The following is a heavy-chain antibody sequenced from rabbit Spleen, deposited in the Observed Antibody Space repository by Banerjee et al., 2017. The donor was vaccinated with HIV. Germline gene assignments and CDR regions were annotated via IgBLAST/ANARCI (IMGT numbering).Heavy chain of an antibody. CDR2: IAVIGSGGT. Sequence: QSLEESGGDLVKPGASLTLTCTASGLDFSSSYWICWVRQAPGKGLEWIACIAVIGSGGTHYASWAKGRFTISRTSSTTVALQMTSLTAADTATYFCARSDNGWDHLDLWGQGTLVTVS. V-gene: IGHV1S40*01. D-gene: IGHD4-2*01. CDR3: ARSDNGWDHLDL. CDR1: GLDFSSSYW. J-gene: IGHJ3*01.